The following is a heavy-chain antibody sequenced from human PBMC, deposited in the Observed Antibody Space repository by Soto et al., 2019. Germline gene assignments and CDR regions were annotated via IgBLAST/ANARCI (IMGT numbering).Heavy chain of an antibody. CDR2: ITGTSAFT. V-gene: IGHV3-21*01. D-gene: IGHD3-16*01. J-gene: IGHJ4*02. CDR3: ARDNLAFQGAFDL. CDR1: GFVFSDFQ. Sequence: GGSLRLSCAASGFVFSDFQFNWVGQAPGGGLEWLSSITGTSAFTEYAESIEGRFTISRDNPNKLLFLHMDNLRPEDTAVYYCARDNLAFQGAFDLWGQGTLCTV.